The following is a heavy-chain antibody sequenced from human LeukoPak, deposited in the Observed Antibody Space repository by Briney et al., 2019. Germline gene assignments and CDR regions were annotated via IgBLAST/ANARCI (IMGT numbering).Heavy chain of an antibody. V-gene: IGHV3-74*01. CDR2: INSDGSST. CDR3: RYYDSSGSQTDY. Sequence: GGSLRLSCAASGFTFSSYDMHWVRQAPGKGLVWVSRINSDGSSTNYADSVKGRFTISRDNAKNTLYLQMNSLRAEDTAVYYCRYYDSSGSQTDYWGQGTLVTVSS. CDR1: GFTFSSYD. D-gene: IGHD3-22*01. J-gene: IGHJ4*02.